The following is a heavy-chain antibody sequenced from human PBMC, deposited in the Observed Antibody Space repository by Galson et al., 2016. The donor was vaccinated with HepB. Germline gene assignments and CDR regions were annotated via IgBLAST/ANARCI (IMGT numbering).Heavy chain of an antibody. J-gene: IGHJ1*01. CDR3: AREAAGHFLEWL. V-gene: IGHV3-21*01. CDR1: GFTFNTYT. CDR2: ITSSSDYI. D-gene: IGHD3-3*01. Sequence: SLRLSCAASGFTFNTYTLSWVRQAPGKGLEWVSSITSSSDYIYYADSVKGRFTISRDNAKNSLYLQINSLRAEDTAVYYCAREAAGHFLEWLWGQGTLVTVSS.